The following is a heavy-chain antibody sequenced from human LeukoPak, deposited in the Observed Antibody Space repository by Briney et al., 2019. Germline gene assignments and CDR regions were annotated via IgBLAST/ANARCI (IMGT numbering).Heavy chain of an antibody. J-gene: IGHJ5*02. Sequence: EASVKVSCKASGYTFTGYYMHWVRQAPGQGLEWMGRINPNSGGANYAQKFQGRVTMIGDASIRTAYIGLSRVRSDDTAVYYCARTPRYCSGGSCYSSPNWFDPWGQGTLVTVSS. CDR1: GYTFTGYY. CDR3: ARTPRYCSGGSCYSSPNWFDP. CDR2: INPNSGGA. D-gene: IGHD2-15*01. V-gene: IGHV1-2*06.